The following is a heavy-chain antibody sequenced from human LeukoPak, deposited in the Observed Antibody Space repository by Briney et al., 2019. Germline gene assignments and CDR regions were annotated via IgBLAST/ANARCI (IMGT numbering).Heavy chain of an antibody. J-gene: IGHJ4*02. CDR2: INSDGSTT. D-gene: IGHD2/OR15-2a*01. CDR3: ARSMGTTFYPDY. Sequence: GGSLRLSRAASGFTFSSNRMHWVRQAPGKGLVWVSHINSDGSTTNYAGSVKGRFTISRDNAKNTLYLQMNSLRAEDTAVYYCARSMGTTFYPDYWGQGTLVTVSS. V-gene: IGHV3-74*01. CDR1: GFTFSSNR.